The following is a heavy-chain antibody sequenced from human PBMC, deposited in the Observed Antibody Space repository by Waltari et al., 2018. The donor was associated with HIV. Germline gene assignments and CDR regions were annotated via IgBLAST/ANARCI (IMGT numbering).Heavy chain of an antibody. J-gene: IGHJ6*02. Sequence: QWGSGQLRPSTTLSLTCAVSGGTSHVYFGTWVRRAPGRGLEWIGDVNHRGDTNYSPSLSGRVSLSVDTSKNQFSLRLTSLTAADSATYYCARAYNSGPTPHNYYYYGIDVWGRGTTVVVSS. CDR3: ARAYNSGPTPHNYYYYGIDV. CDR2: VNHRGDT. V-gene: IGHV4-34*01. D-gene: IGHD3-22*01. CDR1: GGTSHVYF.